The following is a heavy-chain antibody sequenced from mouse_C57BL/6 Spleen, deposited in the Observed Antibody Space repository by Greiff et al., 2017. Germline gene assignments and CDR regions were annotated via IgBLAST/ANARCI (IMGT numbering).Heavy chain of an antibody. CDR2: ISDGGSYT. Sequence: DVHLVESGGGLVKPGGSLKLSCAASGFTFSSYAMSWVRQTPEKRLEWVATISDGGSYTYYPDNVKGRFTISRDNAKNNLYLQMSHLKSEDTAMYYCARVPYDYDEDYYAMDYWGQGTSVTVSS. CDR1: GFTFSSYA. D-gene: IGHD2-4*01. V-gene: IGHV5-4*01. J-gene: IGHJ4*01. CDR3: ARVPYDYDEDYYAMDY.